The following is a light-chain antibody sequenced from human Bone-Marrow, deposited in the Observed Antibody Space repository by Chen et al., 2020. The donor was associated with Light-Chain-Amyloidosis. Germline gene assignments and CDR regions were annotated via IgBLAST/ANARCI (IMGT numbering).Light chain of an antibody. CDR1: QTISSNY. J-gene: IGKJ4*01. CDR3: KKNGTSPLP. CDR2: GSS. Sequence: EIVLTQSPGTLSLSPGEGANLSCRASQTISSNYLTWYQQKFGQAPRLLIYGSSSRATGIPDRFTGSGSGTDFTLTTNGLGPEELPRDYCKKNGTSPLPSGGGTKV. V-gene: IGKV3-20*01.